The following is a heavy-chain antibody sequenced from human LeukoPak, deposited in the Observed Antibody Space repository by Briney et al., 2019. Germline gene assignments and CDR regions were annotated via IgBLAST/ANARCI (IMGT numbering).Heavy chain of an antibody. CDR2: IYYSGST. J-gene: IGHJ4*02. V-gene: IGHV4-59*08. D-gene: IGHD5-18*01. CDR3: ARAGRGYSYSYVDY. CDR1: GGSISSYY. Sequence: SETLSLTCTVSGGSISSYYWSWIRQPPGKGLEWIGYIYYSGSTNYNPSLKSRVTISVDTSKNQFSLKLSSVTAADTAVYYCARAGRGYSYSYVDYWGQGTLVTVSS.